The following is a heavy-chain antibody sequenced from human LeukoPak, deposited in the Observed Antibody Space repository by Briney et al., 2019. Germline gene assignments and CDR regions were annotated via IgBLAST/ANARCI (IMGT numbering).Heavy chain of an antibody. J-gene: IGHJ1*01. Sequence: ASVKVSCKPSGYTFTTYGITGVRQAPGQGLEWMGWVSAYNGNTNYAQKFQGRVTMTTDTSTSTAYMEVRSLTSDDTAVYYCARASCCSNISCLLGSRAGPHYWGQGSLVTVSS. D-gene: IGHD2-2*01. CDR3: ARASCCSNISCLLGSRAGPHY. CDR2: VSAYNGNT. V-gene: IGHV1-18*01. CDR1: GYTFTTYG.